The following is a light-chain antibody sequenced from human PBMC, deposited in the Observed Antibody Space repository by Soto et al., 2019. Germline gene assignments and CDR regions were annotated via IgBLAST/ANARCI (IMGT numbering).Light chain of an antibody. CDR1: QSVNNY. V-gene: IGKV3-11*01. CDR3: QYGGA. CDR2: HAS. Sequence: VLTQSPATLYFPPGQIATVSCRASQSVNNYLGWYQQKPCQAPMLLIYHASNRATSIPARFRGSGSGTVFTLTIHRREPEDYDVYYCQYGGAFGQGKRLEIK. J-gene: IGKJ5*01.